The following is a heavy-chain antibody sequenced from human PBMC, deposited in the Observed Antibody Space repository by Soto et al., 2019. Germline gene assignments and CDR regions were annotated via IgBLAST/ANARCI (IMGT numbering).Heavy chain of an antibody. CDR1: GFTFSSYW. V-gene: IGHV3-74*01. CDR2: INSDGSST. J-gene: IGHJ4*02. Sequence: GGSLRLSCAASGFTFSSYWMHWVRQAPGKGLVWVSRINSDGSSTSYADSVKGRFTISRDNAKNTLYLQMNSLRAEDTTVYYCAREIGGWGYFVFDYWGQGTLVTVSS. CDR3: AREIGGWGYFVFDY. D-gene: IGHD2-15*01.